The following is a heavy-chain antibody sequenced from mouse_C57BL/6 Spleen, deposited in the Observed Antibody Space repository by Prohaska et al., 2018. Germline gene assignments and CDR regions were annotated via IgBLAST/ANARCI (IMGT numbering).Heavy chain of an antibody. CDR1: GCTFTSYW. CDR2: IHPSDSDT. V-gene: IGHV1-74*01. D-gene: IGHD1-1*01. Sequence: QVQLQQPGAELVKPGASVKLSCKASGCTFTSYWMHWVKQRPGQGLEWIGRIHPSDSDTNYNQKFKGKATLTVDKSSSTAYMELRSLTSEDSAVYYCARYGSSPAWFAYWGQGTLVTVSA. CDR3: ARYGSSPAWFAY. J-gene: IGHJ3*01.